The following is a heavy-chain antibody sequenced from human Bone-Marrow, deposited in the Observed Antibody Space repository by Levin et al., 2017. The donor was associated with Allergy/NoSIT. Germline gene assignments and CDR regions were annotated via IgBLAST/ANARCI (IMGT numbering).Heavy chain of an antibody. V-gene: IGHV1-69*06. CDR3: ARDRTGAYYDFWSGYFGTMDV. J-gene: IGHJ6*03. CDR2: IIPIFGTA. Sequence: SVKVSCKASGGTFSSYAISWVRQAPGQGLEWMGGIIPIFGTANYAQKFQGRVTITADKSTSTAYMELSSLRSEDTAVYYCARDRTGAYYDFWSGYFGTMDVWGKGTTVTVSS. CDR1: GGTFSSYA. D-gene: IGHD3-3*01.